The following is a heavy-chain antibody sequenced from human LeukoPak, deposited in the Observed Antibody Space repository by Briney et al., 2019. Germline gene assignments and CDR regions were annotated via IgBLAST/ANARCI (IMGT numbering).Heavy chain of an antibody. V-gene: IGHV4-59*08. D-gene: IGHD6-19*01. CDR1: GGSISSYY. CDR2: IYYSGST. J-gene: IGHJ2*01. CDR3: ARVPPGVAVADLGFDL. Sequence: PSETLSLTCTVSGGSISSYYWSWIRQPPGKGLEWIGYIYYSGSTNYNPSLKSRVTISVDTSKNQFSLKLSSVTAADTAVYYCARVPPGVAVADLGFDLWGRGTLVTVSS.